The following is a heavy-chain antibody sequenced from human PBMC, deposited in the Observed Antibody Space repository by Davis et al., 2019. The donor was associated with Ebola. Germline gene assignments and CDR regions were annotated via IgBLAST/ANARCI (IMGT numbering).Heavy chain of an antibody. CDR2: ISSSGSTI. J-gene: IGHJ6*02. CDR3: ARDLYLGSWNYYGMDV. D-gene: IGHD2-2*02. Sequence: GESLKISCAASRFTFSSYSMNWVRQAPGKGLEWVSYISSSGSTIYYADSVKGRFTISRDNAKNSLYLQMNSLRAEDTAVYYCARDLYLGSWNYYGMDVWGQGTTVTVSS. CDR1: RFTFSSYS. V-gene: IGHV3-48*04.